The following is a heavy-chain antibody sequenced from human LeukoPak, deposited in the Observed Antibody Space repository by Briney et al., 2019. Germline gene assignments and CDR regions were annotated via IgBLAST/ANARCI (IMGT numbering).Heavy chain of an antibody. Sequence: GGSLRLSCAASGFSFSSNTMSWVRQAAGTGLEWVSGISGSGSSTYFADSVKGRFTISRDNSNDTLYLQMNSLRVEDTAVYYCAKEVSGSYSPTDYWGQGTLVTVSS. V-gene: IGHV3-23*01. CDR2: ISGSGSST. J-gene: IGHJ4*02. CDR3: AKEVSGSYSPTDY. D-gene: IGHD1-26*01. CDR1: GFSFSSNT.